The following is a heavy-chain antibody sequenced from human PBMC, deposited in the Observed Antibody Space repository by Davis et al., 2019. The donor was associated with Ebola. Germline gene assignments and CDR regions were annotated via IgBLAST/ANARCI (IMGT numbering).Heavy chain of an antibody. CDR1: GFTFSSYA. CDR2: ISGSGGST. J-gene: IGHJ4*02. Sequence: GESLKISCAASGFTFSSYAMSWVRQAPGKGLEWVSAISGSGGSTYYADSVKGRFTISRDNSKNTLYLQMNSLRAEDTAVYYCARDKRYTFDYWGQGTLVTVSS. CDR3: ARDKRYTFDY. V-gene: IGHV3-23*01. D-gene: IGHD1-1*01.